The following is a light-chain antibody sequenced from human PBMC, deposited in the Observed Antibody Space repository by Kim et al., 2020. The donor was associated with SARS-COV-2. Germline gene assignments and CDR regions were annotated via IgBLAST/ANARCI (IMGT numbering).Light chain of an antibody. J-gene: IGLJ3*02. V-gene: IGLV7-43*01. CDR3: LLYYGGAQV. CDR1: TGAVTSTYY. Sequence: PGGTVTLTCASSTGAVTSTYYPNWFQQKPGQEPRALIYSTSNTHSWTPARFSGSLLGGKAALTLSGVQPEDEAEYYCLLYYGGAQVFGGGTQLTVL. CDR2: STS.